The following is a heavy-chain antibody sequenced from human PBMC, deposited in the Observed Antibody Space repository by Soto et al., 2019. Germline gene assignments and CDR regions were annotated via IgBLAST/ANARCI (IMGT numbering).Heavy chain of an antibody. V-gene: IGHV3-30-3*01. D-gene: IGHD3-22*01. Sequence: GGSLRLSCAASGFTFSSYAMHWFRQAPGKGLEWVAVISYDGSNKYYADSVKGRFTISRDNSKNTLYLQMNSLRAEDTAVYYCARVWASSGYSFRAFDIWGQAKMVTV. CDR2: ISYDGSNK. CDR3: ARVWASSGYSFRAFDI. J-gene: IGHJ3*02. CDR1: GFTFSSYA.